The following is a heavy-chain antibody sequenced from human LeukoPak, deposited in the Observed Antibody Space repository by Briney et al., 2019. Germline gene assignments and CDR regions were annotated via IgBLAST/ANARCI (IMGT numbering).Heavy chain of an antibody. Sequence: GSLRLSCAASGFTVSSNYMNWVRQPPGKGLEWIGEGNESGGTKFNPSLKSRATISADTSKNQFSLKLSSVTAADTAVYYCAKNGQSGFSFDPWGQGTLVTVSS. CDR2: GNESGGT. J-gene: IGHJ5*02. V-gene: IGHV4-34*08. CDR3: AKNGQSGFSFDP. CDR1: GFTVSSNY. D-gene: IGHD2-8*01.